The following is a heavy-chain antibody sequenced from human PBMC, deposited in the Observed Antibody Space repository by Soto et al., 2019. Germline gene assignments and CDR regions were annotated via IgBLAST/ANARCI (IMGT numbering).Heavy chain of an antibody. CDR3: ARDTDILTGYNYYYYGMDV. D-gene: IGHD3-9*01. V-gene: IGHV1-18*01. CDR2: ISAYNGNT. CDR1: GYTFTSYG. Sequence: GASVKVSCKASGYTFTSYGISWVRQAPGQGLEWMGWISAYNGNTNYAQKLQGRVTMTTDTSTNTAYMELRSLRSDDTAVYCCARDTDILTGYNYYYYGMDVWGQGTTVTVSS. J-gene: IGHJ6*02.